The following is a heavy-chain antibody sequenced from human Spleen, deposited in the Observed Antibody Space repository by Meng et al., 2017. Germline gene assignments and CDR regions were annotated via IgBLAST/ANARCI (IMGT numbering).Heavy chain of an antibody. D-gene: IGHD2-15*01. CDR1: GFPFSNYA. Sequence: GESLKISCAASGFPFSNYAMHWVRQAPGKGLEWVAAISYDGSMQYYAGSVKGRFTISRDDSKNTVYLQMNSLRADDTAVYYCAKAYVAATVSCDWGQGTLVTVSS. J-gene: IGHJ1*01. V-gene: IGHV3-30*17. CDR3: AKAYVAATVSCD. CDR2: ISYDGSMQ.